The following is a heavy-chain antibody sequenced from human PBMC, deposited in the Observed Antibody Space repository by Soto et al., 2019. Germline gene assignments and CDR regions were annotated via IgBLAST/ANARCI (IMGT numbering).Heavy chain of an antibody. CDR3: ARGHNGIDV. CDR2: MNPNSGNT. V-gene: IGHV1-8*01. Sequence: ASVKVSCKASGYTFTSYDISWVRQATGQGLEWMGGMNPNSGNTGYAQKFQGRVTMTRNNSISTAYMELSSLRSEDTPLSFCARGHNGIDVWGQGTPVTVSS. J-gene: IGHJ6*02. CDR1: GYTFTSYD.